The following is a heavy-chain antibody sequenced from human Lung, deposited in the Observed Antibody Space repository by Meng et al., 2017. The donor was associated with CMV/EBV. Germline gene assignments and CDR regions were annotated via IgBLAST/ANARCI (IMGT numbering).Heavy chain of an antibody. V-gene: IGHV3-7*01. CDR3: RTGHYDQA. D-gene: IGHD3-16*01. J-gene: IGHJ5*01. CDR1: SFNLGNFW. CDR2: IKGDGTEE. Sequence: GRSLRLYCEASSFNLGNFWMNWVRQDPRKGLEWVANIKGDGTEEYYVDSVKGRLTISRDNAKNSLYLQMNSLRVEDTALYYCRTGHYDQAWGHGTLVTVSS.